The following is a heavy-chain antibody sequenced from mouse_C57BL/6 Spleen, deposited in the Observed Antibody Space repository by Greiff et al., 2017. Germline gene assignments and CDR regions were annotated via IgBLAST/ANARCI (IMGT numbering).Heavy chain of an antibody. J-gene: IGHJ3*01. CDR1: GYTFTSYW. V-gene: IGHV1-52*01. CDR3: AGLVYGSSYAWFAY. CDR2: IDPSDSET. Sequence: QVQLQQPGAELVRPGSSVKLSCKASGYTFTSYWMHWVKQRPIQGLEWIGNIDPSDSETHYNQKFKDKATLTVDKSSSTAYMQLRSLTSEDSAVYYSAGLVYGSSYAWFAYWGQGTLVTVSA. D-gene: IGHD1-1*01.